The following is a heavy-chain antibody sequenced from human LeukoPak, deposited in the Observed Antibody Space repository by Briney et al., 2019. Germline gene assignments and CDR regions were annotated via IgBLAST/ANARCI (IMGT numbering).Heavy chain of an antibody. CDR3: ATNLYDFWSGYYLGAFDY. V-gene: IGHV3-48*04. J-gene: IGHJ4*02. CDR2: ISSSGSTI. CDR1: GFTFSSYW. Sequence: GGSLRLSCAASGFTFSSYWMSWVRQAPGKGLEWVSYISSSGSTIYYADSVKGRFTISRDNAKNSLYLQMNSLRAEDTAVYYCATNLYDFWSGYYLGAFDYWGQGTLVTVSS. D-gene: IGHD3-3*01.